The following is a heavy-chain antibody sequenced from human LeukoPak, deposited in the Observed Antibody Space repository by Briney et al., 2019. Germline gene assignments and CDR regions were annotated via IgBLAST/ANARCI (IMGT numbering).Heavy chain of an antibody. J-gene: IGHJ5*02. CDR1: GFTFSSYS. D-gene: IGHD6-19*01. CDR3: AKDRKAVAGTEDFFDWFDP. Sequence: GGSLRLSCAASGFTFSSYSMNWVRQAPGKGLEWVSAISGSGGSTYYADSVKGRFTISRDNSENTLYLQMNSLRAEDTAVYYCAKDRKAVAGTEDFFDWFDPWGQGTLVTVSS. V-gene: IGHV3-23*01. CDR2: ISGSGGST.